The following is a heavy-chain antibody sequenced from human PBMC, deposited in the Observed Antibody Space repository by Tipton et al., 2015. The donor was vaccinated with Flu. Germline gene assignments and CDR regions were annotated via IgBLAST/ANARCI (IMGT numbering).Heavy chain of an antibody. Sequence: TLSLTCDVSGASISSTTYYWGWIRQPPGKGLEWIGSIYKTGITDYNPSLKSRVTLSLDTSKNQFSLKERSVNAADTAVYYCAPSTRYWTGGHFFGWWGRGTQVTVSS. CDR1: GASISSTTYY. CDR2: IYKTGIT. V-gene: IGHV4-39*07. J-gene: IGHJ4*02. CDR3: APSTRYWTGGHFFGW. D-gene: IGHD2-2*01.